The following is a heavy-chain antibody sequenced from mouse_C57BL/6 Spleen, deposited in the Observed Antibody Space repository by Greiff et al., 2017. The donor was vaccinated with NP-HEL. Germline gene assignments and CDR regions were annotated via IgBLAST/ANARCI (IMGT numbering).Heavy chain of an antibody. CDR1: GYTFTSYW. D-gene: IGHD4-1*01. Sequence: QVQLQQPGAELVMPGASVKLSCKASGYTFTSYWMHWVKQRPGQGLEWMGEIDPSDSYTNYNQKYKGKSTLTVDKTSSTTYMQLSSLTSEDSAVYYCARGTGGFDYWGQGTTLTVSS. CDR3: ARGTGGFDY. J-gene: IGHJ2*01. V-gene: IGHV1-69*01. CDR2: IDPSDSYT.